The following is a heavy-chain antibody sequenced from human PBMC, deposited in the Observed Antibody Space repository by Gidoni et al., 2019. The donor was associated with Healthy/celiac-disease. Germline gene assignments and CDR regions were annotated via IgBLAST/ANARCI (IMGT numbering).Heavy chain of an antibody. CDR2: IYYSGST. J-gene: IGHJ5*02. CDR3: SRHEAYCSGGSCYPGPFDP. D-gene: IGHD2-15*01. Sequence: QLQLQESGPGLVKPSETLSLTCTVSGGSIRSSSYYWGWIRQPPGKGLEWIGSIYYSGSTYYNPSLKSRVTISVDTSKNQFSLKLSSVTAADTAVYYCSRHEAYCSGGSCYPGPFDPWGQGTLVTVSS. V-gene: IGHV4-39*01. CDR1: GGSIRSSSYY.